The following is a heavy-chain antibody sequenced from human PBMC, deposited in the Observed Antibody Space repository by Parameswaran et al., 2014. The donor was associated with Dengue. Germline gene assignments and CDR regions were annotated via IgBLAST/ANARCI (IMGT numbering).Heavy chain of an antibody. V-gene: IGHV1-69*02. D-gene: IGHD4-23*01. CDR2: IIPILGIA. J-gene: IGHJ6*02. Sequence: WVRQAPGQGLEWMGRIIPILGIANYAQKFQGRVTITADESTSTAYMEMNSLRAEDTAVYYCARHKGNTMPYYGMDVWGQGTTVTVSS. CDR3: ARHKGNTMPYYGMDV.